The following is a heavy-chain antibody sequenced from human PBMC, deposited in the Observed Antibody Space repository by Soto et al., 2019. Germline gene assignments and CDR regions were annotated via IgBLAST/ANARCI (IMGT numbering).Heavy chain of an antibody. Sequence: ASVKVSCKASGYTFSNDAIHWLRQAPGQTLEWMGLIHPGNGNTRYSQNFQDRVTFTRDTSASTAYMELSSLKSADTAVYYCARESGSYGIDWFDPWGQGTLVTVSS. CDR2: IHPGNGNT. CDR1: GYTFSNDA. CDR3: ARESGSYGIDWFDP. D-gene: IGHD1-26*01. J-gene: IGHJ5*02. V-gene: IGHV1-3*01.